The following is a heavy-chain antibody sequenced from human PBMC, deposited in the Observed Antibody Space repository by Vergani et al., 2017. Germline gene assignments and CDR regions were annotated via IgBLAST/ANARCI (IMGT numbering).Heavy chain of an antibody. Sequence: VQLVESGGGLVQPGGSLRLSCAASGFTFSSYWMHWVRQAPGKGLVWVSRINSDGSSTSYADSVKGRFTISRDNAKNMLYLQMNSLRAEDTAVYYCARDTSIAVAGIWSFNDYWGQGTLVTVSS. V-gene: IGHV3-74*01. CDR2: INSDGSST. J-gene: IGHJ4*02. CDR1: GFTFSSYW. CDR3: ARDTSIAVAGIWSFNDY. D-gene: IGHD6-19*01.